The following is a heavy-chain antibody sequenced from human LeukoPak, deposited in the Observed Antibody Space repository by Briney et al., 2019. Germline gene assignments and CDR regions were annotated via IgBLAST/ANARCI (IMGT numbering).Heavy chain of an antibody. D-gene: IGHD3-3*01. V-gene: IGHV4-30-4*08. CDR3: ARDIIDFWSGYPYYYMDD. Sequence: SQTLSLTCTVSGGSISSGDYYWSWLRQPPGKGLVWIGYIYDSGSTYYNPSLKSRVTISVDTSKTQFSLKLSSVTAADTAVYYCARDIIDFWSGYPYYYMDDWGKGTTVTVSS. CDR2: IYDSGST. CDR1: GGSISSGDYY. J-gene: IGHJ6*03.